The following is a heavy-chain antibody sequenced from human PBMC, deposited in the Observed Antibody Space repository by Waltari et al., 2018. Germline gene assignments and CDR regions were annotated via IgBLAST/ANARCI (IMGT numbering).Heavy chain of an antibody. J-gene: IGHJ4*02. Sequence: QVQLQESGPGLVKPSETLSLTCTVSGDFPSDDHWTWIRQAPGKGLEWIAYLRNTGATQCTPSLQSRVTISTVTSKKPFSLRLTSVTAADTAVYYCARLPSKYFDSIGWGFFDQWGQGILVTVSS. CDR1: GDFPSDDH. V-gene: IGHV4-59*08. CDR3: ARLPSKYFDSIGWGFFDQ. CDR2: LRNTGAT. D-gene: IGHD3-22*01.